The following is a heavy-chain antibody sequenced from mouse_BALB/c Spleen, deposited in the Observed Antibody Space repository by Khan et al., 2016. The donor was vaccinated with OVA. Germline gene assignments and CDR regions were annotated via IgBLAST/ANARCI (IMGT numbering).Heavy chain of an antibody. CDR1: DYTFTNYW. V-gene: IGHV1-7*01. J-gene: IGHJ3*01. CDR3: VNHGSSSAWFTY. D-gene: IGHD1-1*01. CDR2: INPSTDYT. Sequence: VQLVESGAELAKPGASVKMSCKASDYTFTNYWMHWEKQRPGQGLEWIGYINPSTDYTEYNQKFKDKATLTADKSSSTAYMQLSSLTSEDSAVYYCVNHGSSSAWFTYWGQGTLVTVSA.